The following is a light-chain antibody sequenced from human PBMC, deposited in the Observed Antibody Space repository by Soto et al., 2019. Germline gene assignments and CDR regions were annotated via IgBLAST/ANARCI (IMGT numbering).Light chain of an antibody. V-gene: IGLV1-44*01. CDR1: SSNIGSNS. Sequence: QSVLTQPPSASGTPGQRVTISCSGSSSNIGSNSVNWYQQLPGTAPKLLMYSSNQRPSGVPDRFSGSKSGTSASLANSGLQSEDEADYYCAAWDDSLNGVVFCGGTKVTVL. CDR2: SSN. J-gene: IGLJ2*01. CDR3: AAWDDSLNGVV.